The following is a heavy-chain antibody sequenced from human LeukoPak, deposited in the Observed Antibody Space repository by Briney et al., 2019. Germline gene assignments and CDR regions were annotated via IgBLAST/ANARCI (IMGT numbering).Heavy chain of an antibody. CDR1: GFTFSNAW. CDR2: IKSKTDGGTT. Sequence: GGSLRLSCAASGFTFSNAWMNWVRQAPGKGLEWVGRIKSKTDGGTTDYAVPVKGRFTISRDDSKNTLYLQMNSLKTEDTAVYYCTTDRKVGATRPVPFDYWGQGTLVTVSS. D-gene: IGHD1-26*01. V-gene: IGHV3-15*07. J-gene: IGHJ4*02. CDR3: TTDRKVGATRPVPFDY.